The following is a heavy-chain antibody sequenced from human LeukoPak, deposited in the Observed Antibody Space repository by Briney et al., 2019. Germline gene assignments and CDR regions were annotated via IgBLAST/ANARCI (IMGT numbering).Heavy chain of an antibody. Sequence: GASVKVSCKASGGTLSRFAMSWLRQAPGQGLEWMGRIIAIFETANYAQKFQGRVTITADESTGTVYMELRSLRSEDTAVYYCARARAGYGSGTYENVYFYYMDVWGKGTTVSVSS. V-gene: IGHV1-69*13. CDR3: ARARAGYGSGTYENVYFYYMDV. CDR2: IIAIFETA. CDR1: GGTLSRFA. D-gene: IGHD3-10*01. J-gene: IGHJ6*03.